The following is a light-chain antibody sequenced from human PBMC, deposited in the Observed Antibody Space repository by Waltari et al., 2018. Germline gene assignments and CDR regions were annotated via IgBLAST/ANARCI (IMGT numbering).Light chain of an antibody. CDR3: QQYNNWPLYT. V-gene: IGKV3-15*01. J-gene: IGKJ2*01. CDR1: QSVSSN. Sequence: EIVMTQSPATLSVSPGERATLSCRASQSVSSNLAWYQQKPGQAPRPLIYGASTRATGIPARFSGSGSGTEFTLTISSLQSEDFAVYYCQQYNNWPLYTFGQWTKLEIK. CDR2: GAS.